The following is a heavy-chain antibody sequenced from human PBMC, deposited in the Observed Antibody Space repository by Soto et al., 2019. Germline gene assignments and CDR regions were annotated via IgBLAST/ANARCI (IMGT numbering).Heavy chain of an antibody. CDR3: ASPSYASGNFY. V-gene: IGHV1-3*01. CDR2: INAGNGNT. CDR1: GYTFSTYA. D-gene: IGHD3-10*01. Sequence: QVQLVQSGAEVKKPGASVRVSCKASGYTFSTYALHWVRQAPGQGLEWMGGINAGNGNTKYSPTFQGRVTFTRDTSASTAYMVLSSLRSEDPAVFYCASPSYASGNFYWGQGTLVTVSS. J-gene: IGHJ4*02.